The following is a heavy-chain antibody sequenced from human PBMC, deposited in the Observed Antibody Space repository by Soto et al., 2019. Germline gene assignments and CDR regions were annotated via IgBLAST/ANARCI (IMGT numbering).Heavy chain of an antibody. CDR3: AIDFREADETTLYSSSWDY. V-gene: IGHV3-48*02. Sequence: GGSLRLSCAASGFTFSSYSMNWVRQAPGKGLEWVSYISSSSSTIYYADSVKGRFTIARDNAKNSLYLQMNSLRDEDTAVDYCAIDFREADETTLYSSSWDYWGQGTLVTVSS. CDR1: GFTFSSYS. D-gene: IGHD6-13*01. CDR2: ISSSSSTI. J-gene: IGHJ4*02.